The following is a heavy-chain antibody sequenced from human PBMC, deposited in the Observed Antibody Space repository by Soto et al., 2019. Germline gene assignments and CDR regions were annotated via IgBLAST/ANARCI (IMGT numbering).Heavy chain of an antibody. D-gene: IGHD6-19*01. V-gene: IGHV3-48*02. CDR3: ARTATGGWYGTLRVGQKMYYYGMDV. Sequence: GGSLRLSCAASGFTFSSYSMNWVRQAPGKGLEWVSYISSSSSTIYYADSVKGRFTISRDNAKNSLYLQMNSLRDEDTAVYYCARTATGGWYGTLRVGQKMYYYGMDVWGQGTTVTVSS. CDR1: GFTFSSYS. CDR2: ISSSSSTI. J-gene: IGHJ6*02.